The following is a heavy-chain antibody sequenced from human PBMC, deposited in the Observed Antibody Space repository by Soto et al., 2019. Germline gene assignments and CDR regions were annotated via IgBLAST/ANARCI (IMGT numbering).Heavy chain of an antibody. V-gene: IGHV1-69*06. D-gene: IGHD2-15*01. CDR3: ARALDIAVDQRFDP. J-gene: IGHJ5*02. CDR1: GGTFSSYA. CDR2: IIPIFGTA. Sequence: SVKVSCKASGGTFSSYAISWVRQAPGQGLEWMGGIIPIFGTANYAQKFQGRVTITADKSTSTAYMELSSLRSEDTAVYYCARALDIAVDQRFDPWGQGTLVTVSS.